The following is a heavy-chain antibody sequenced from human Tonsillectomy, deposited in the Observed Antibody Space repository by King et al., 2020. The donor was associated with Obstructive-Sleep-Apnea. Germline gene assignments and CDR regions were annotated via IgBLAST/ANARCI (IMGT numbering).Heavy chain of an antibody. D-gene: IGHD6-13*01. Sequence: QLVQSGGGLVKPGGSLRLSCAASGFTFSDYYMSWIRQAPGKGLEWLSYISSSGSYTNYADSVKGRFTISRDNAKNSLYLQMNSLRAEDTAVYYCATLPTYPPLVSYYGMDVWGQGTTVTVSS. CDR3: ATLPTYPPLVSYYGMDV. CDR2: ISSSGSYT. CDR1: GFTFSDYY. V-gene: IGHV3-11*06. J-gene: IGHJ6*02.